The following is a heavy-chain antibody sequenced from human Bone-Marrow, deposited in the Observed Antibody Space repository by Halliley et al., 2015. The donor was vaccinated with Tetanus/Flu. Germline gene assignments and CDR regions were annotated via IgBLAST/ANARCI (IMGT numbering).Heavy chain of an antibody. V-gene: IGHV3-23*01. CDR2: ISYSGGRT. CDR3: AKVAAATGFDAFDL. D-gene: IGHD6-25*01. Sequence: WFSFISYSGGRTYYADSGKGRFTISRDNSKNALYLQMNSLIAEDTAVYSWAKVAAATGFDAFDLWGQGTMVTVSS. J-gene: IGHJ3*01.